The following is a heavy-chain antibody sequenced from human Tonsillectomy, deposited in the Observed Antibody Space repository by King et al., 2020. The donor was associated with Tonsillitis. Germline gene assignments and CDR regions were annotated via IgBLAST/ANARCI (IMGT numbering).Heavy chain of an antibody. J-gene: IGHJ5*02. D-gene: IGHD1-26*01. Sequence: VQLVQSGAEVKKPGASVKVSCKASGYSFTAYYMHWVRQSPGQGLEWMGWINPNSGGTNYAQKLQGRVTLTRATSISTAYMELSRLRSDDTAVYYCAREVGATENWFDPWGQGTLVTVSS. CDR2: INPNSGGT. CDR1: GYSFTAYY. V-gene: IGHV1-2*02. CDR3: AREVGATENWFDP.